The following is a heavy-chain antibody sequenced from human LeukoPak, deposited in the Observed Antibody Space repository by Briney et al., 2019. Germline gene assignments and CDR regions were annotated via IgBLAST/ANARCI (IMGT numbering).Heavy chain of an antibody. J-gene: IGHJ4*02. CDR1: GGSISSGGYY. D-gene: IGHD1-26*01. V-gene: IGHV4-31*03. Sequence: SETLSLTCTVSGGSISSGGYYWSWIRQHPGKGLEWIGYIYYSGSTYYNPSLKSRVTISVDTSKKQFSLKLSSVTAADTAVYYCARVNEWELLRHTINATIDYWGQGTLVAVSS. CDR3: ARVNEWELLRHTINATIDY. CDR2: IYYSGST.